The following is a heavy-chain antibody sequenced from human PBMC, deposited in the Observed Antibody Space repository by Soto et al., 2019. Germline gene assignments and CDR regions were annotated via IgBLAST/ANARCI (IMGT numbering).Heavy chain of an antibody. V-gene: IGHV1-3*01. Sequence: GASVKVSCKASGYTFTSYAMHCVRQAPGQRLEWMGWINAGNGNTKYSQKFQGRVTITRDTSASTAYMELSSLRSEDTAVYYCARGGYSHGPPHYFAYWGQGTLVTVSS. CDR1: GYTFTSYA. CDR2: INAGNGNT. CDR3: ARGGYSHGPPHYFAY. D-gene: IGHD5-18*01. J-gene: IGHJ4*02.